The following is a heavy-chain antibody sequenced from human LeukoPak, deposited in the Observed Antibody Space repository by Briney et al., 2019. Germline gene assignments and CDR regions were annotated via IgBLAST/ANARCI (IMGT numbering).Heavy chain of an antibody. CDR3: SSSDYSNYVGSLGFDP. J-gene: IGHJ5*02. D-gene: IGHD4-11*01. V-gene: IGHV3-49*04. CDR1: GFTFGDYA. Sequence: PGGSLRLSCTGSGFTFGDYALSWVRQAPGKGLDWLGFIRSKAYGGTTEYAASVKGRFTISRDDSKSIAYLQMNSLKTEDTAVYYCSSSDYSNYVGSLGFDPWGQGTLVTVSS. CDR2: IRSKAYGGTT.